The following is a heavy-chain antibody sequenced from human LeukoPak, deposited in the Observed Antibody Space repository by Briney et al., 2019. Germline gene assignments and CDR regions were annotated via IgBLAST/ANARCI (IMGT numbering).Heavy chain of an antibody. V-gene: IGHV1-18*01. J-gene: IGHJ4*02. CDR2: ISAYNGNT. CDR1: GYTFIIHG. Sequence: ASVKVSCKATGYTFIIHGISWVRQAPGQGLEWMGWISAYNGNTNYAQKLQGRVTMTTDTSTSTAYMELRSLRSDDTAVYYCARDKERATIFGVVILGIDYWGQGTLVTVSS. D-gene: IGHD3-3*01. CDR3: ARDKERATIFGVVILGIDY.